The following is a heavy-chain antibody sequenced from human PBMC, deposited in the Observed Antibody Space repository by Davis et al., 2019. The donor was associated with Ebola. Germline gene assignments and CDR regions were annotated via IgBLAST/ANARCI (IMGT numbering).Heavy chain of an antibody. CDR3: ARSLTMVQGVEGY. J-gene: IGHJ4*02. D-gene: IGHD3-10*01. V-gene: IGHV3-30-3*01. CDR2: ISYDGTNK. CDR1: GFTFSSYA. Sequence: GESLKISCAASGFTFSSYAMHWVRQAPGKGLEWVAVISYDGTNKYYADSVKGQFTISRDNSKNTLYLQMNTLRAEDTAVYYCARSLTMVQGVEGYWGQGTLVTVSS.